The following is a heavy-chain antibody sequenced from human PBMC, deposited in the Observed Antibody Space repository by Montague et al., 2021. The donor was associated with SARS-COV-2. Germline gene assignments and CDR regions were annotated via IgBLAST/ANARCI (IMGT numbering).Heavy chain of an antibody. D-gene: IGHD3-9*01. V-gene: IGHV3-33*01. CDR3: ARDWWNGDWLFGLYYYYGMDV. CDR2: IWYDGSNK. J-gene: IGHJ6*02. CDR1: GFTFSSYG. Sequence: SLRLSCAASGFTFSSYGMHWVRQAPGKGLEWVAVIWYDGSNKYYADSVKGRFTISRDNSKNTLYLQMNSLRAEDTAVYYCARDWWNGDWLFGLYYYYGMDVWGQGTTVTASS.